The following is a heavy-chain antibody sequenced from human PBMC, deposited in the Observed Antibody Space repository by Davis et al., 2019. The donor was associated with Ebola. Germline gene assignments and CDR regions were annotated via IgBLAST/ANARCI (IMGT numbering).Heavy chain of an antibody. V-gene: IGHV3-30*04. D-gene: IGHD2-8*02. Sequence: PGGSLRLSCVASKFKLNNYAMHWVRLAPGRGLEWLALLAYDGKIEDYKDSVKGRFSISRDSSDKTLFLQMSSLRIDDTAVYFCARGDGDCTGDTCPLEIWGQGSLVTVSS. CDR3: ARGDGDCTGDTCPLEI. CDR1: KFKLNNYA. J-gene: IGHJ4*02. CDR2: LAYDGKIE.